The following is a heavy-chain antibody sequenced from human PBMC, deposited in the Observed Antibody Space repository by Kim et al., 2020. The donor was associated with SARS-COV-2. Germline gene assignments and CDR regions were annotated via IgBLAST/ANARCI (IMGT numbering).Heavy chain of an antibody. CDR2: ISSDGSHT. Sequence: GGSLRLSCAASGFTFGSFGMHWVRQAPGKGLEWVAVISSDGSHTYYSDSVKGRFTISRDNSKSTLYLQMSSLRVEDTAVYYCAKGESPSPFRPTQVTPNLGDYWGQGTLVTVSS. J-gene: IGHJ4*02. CDR1: GFTFGSFG. V-gene: IGHV3-30*18. D-gene: IGHD3-16*01. CDR3: AKGESPSPFRPTQVTPNLGDY.